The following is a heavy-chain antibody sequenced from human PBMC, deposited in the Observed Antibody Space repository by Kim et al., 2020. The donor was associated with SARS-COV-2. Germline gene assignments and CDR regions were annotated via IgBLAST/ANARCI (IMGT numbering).Heavy chain of an antibody. CDR1: GYTFTSYY. J-gene: IGHJ4*02. Sequence: ASVKVSCKASGYTFTSYYISWVRQAPGQGPEWMGWVSAYNGKTSYAQNLRGRVTMTTETSTSTAYMELKNLRSDDTAVYYCARSLYYIGSSGFDYWGQGTLVTVSS. CDR3: ARSLYYIGSSGFDY. CDR2: VSAYNGKT. V-gene: IGHV1-18*01. D-gene: IGHD6-19*01.